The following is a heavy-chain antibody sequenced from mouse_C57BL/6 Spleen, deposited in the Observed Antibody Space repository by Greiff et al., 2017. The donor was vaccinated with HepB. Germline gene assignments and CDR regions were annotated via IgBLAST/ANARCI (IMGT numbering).Heavy chain of an antibody. J-gene: IGHJ1*03. CDR3: ARYGSSYEWYFDV. V-gene: IGHV1-22*01. CDR1: GYTFTDYN. CDR2: INPNNGGT. D-gene: IGHD1-1*01. Sequence: LVEPGASVKMSCKASGYTFTDYNMHWVKQSHGKSLEWIGYINPNNGGTSYNQKFKGKATLTVNKSSSTAYMELRSLTSEDSAVYYCARYGSSYEWYFDVWGTGTTVTVSS.